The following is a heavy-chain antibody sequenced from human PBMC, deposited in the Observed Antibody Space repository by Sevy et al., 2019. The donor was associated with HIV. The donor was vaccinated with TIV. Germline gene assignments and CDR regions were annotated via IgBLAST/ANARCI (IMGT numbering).Heavy chain of an antibody. D-gene: IGHD4-17*01. CDR2: ISGSGGSA. CDR1: GFPFSSYT. V-gene: IGHV3-23*01. Sequence: GGSLRLSCAASGFPFSSYTMSWVRQAPGKGLEWVSTISGSGGSAYYADSVKGRFTISIDTSKNTLFLQMHSLRAEDTAVYYCAKGLRGTTANNWFDPWGQGTLVTVSS. J-gene: IGHJ5*02. CDR3: AKGLRGTTANNWFDP.